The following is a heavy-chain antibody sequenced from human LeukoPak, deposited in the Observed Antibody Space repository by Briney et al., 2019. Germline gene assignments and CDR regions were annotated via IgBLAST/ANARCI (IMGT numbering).Heavy chain of an antibody. CDR2: MYPGGSDI. J-gene: IGHJ4*02. V-gene: IGHV5-51*01. D-gene: IGHD1-26*01. CDR3: ASRTGSYYPFDS. Sequence: GESLKISCKGSGYSFSNYYIDWVRQMPGKGLEWMGVMYPGGSDIRYSPSFQGQVTISADKSIDTAYLQWSSLKASDTAMHYCASRTGSYYPFDSWGQGTLVTVSS. CDR1: GYSFSNYY.